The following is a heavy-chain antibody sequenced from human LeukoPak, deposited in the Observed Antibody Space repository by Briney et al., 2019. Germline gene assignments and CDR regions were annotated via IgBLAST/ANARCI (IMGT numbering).Heavy chain of an antibody. CDR1: GFTFSSYS. J-gene: IGHJ3*02. CDR2: ISSSSYI. CDR3: ARDRYIIAARSDAFDI. V-gene: IGHV3-21*01. D-gene: IGHD6-13*01. Sequence: PGGSLRLSCAASGFTFSSYSMNWVRQAPGKGLEWVSSISSSSYIYYADSVKGRFTISRDNSKNTLYLQMNSLRAEDTAVYYCARDRYIIAARSDAFDIWGQGTMVTVSS.